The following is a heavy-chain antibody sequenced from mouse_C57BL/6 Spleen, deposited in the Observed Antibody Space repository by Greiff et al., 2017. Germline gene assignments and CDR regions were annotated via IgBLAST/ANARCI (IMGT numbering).Heavy chain of an antibody. CDR1: GYAFSSSW. Sequence: QVQLQQSGPELVKPGASVKISCKASGYAFSSSWMNWVKQRPGKGLEWIGRLYPGDGDTNYNGKFKGKATLTADKSSSTAYMQLSSLTSEDSAVYFCARGGVLRDWGQGTLVTVSA. D-gene: IGHD1-1*01. V-gene: IGHV1-82*01. J-gene: IGHJ3*01. CDR2: LYPGDGDT. CDR3: ARGGVLRD.